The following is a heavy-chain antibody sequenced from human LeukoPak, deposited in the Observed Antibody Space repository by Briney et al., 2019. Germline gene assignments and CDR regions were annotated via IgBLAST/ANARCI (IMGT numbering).Heavy chain of an antibody. Sequence: ASVKVSCKASGYTFTSYDINWVRQATGQGLEWMGWMNPNSGNTGYAQKFQGRVTMTEDTSTDTAYMELSSLRSEDTAVYYCATLGPVYYFDYWGQGTLVTVSS. V-gene: IGHV1-8*01. J-gene: IGHJ4*02. CDR3: ATLGPVYYFDY. CDR1: GYTFTSYD. CDR2: MNPNSGNT.